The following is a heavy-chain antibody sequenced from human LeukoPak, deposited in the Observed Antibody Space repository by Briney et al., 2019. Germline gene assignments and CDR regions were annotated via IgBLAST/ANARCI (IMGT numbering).Heavy chain of an antibody. V-gene: IGHV3-49*03. CDR3: SRSSGWLSVY. Sequence: GGSLRLSCTASGFTFGDYLMSWFRQAPGKGLEWIGFIRRKLDGGTAEYAASVKGRFTISRDDSTSIAYLQINSLKTEDTAVYYCSRSSGWLSVYWGQGTLVTVSS. CDR2: IRRKLDGGTA. D-gene: IGHD6-19*01. CDR1: GFTFGDYL. J-gene: IGHJ4*02.